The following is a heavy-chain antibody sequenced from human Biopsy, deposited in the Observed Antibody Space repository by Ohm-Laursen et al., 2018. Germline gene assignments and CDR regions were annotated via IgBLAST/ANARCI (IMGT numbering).Heavy chain of an antibody. V-gene: IGHV1-46*01. Sequence: VSSVKVSCKASGNTFATYHIHWVRQAPGQGLEWMGVISPSGATTSFSQKFQGRITMTRDTSTGTVYMDLNSLGSGDTAVYYCARAGVGSDGTDSYYYGMDVWGPGTTVTVSS. CDR2: ISPSGATT. D-gene: IGHD5-24*01. J-gene: IGHJ6*02. CDR3: ARAGVGSDGTDSYYYGMDV. CDR1: GNTFATYH.